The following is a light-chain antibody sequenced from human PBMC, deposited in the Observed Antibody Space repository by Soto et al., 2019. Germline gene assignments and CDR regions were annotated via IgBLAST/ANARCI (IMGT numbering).Light chain of an antibody. Sequence: DIVMTQSPDSLAVSLGERDTINCKSSQRVLYSSNSKNYLAWYQQKPGKPPKLLIYWASTRESGVPDRFSGSVSGTDYTLTRSSLPAEYVAVYYCQHYYITPPTFGQGTKVEI. CDR3: QHYYITPPT. CDR2: WAS. V-gene: IGKV4-1*01. J-gene: IGKJ1*01. CDR1: QRVLYSSNSKNY.